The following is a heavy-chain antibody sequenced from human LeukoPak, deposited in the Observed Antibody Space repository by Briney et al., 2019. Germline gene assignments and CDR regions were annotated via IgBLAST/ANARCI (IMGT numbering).Heavy chain of an antibody. CDR3: ASVYGSRQCAFDI. J-gene: IGHJ3*02. Sequence: GGTLRLSCEASGFTFVNIGMSWVRQAPGKGLEWVSIIYSGASTYYVDSVKGRFSISRDNSKNTVYLQMNRLRAEDTAVYYCASVYGSRQCAFDIWGQGTMVIVSS. CDR2: IYSGAST. V-gene: IGHV3-53*01. D-gene: IGHD3-22*01. CDR1: GFTFVNIG.